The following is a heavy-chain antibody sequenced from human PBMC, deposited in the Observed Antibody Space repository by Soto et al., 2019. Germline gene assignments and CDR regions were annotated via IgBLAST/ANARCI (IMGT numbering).Heavy chain of an antibody. V-gene: IGHV4-59*08. CDR1: GGSISSYY. CDR3: ASLLWSRGDWFDP. CDR2: IYYSGST. Sequence: PSETLSLTCTVSGGSISSYYWSWIRQPPGKGLEWIGYIYYSGSTNYNPSLKSRVTISVDTSKNQFSLKLSSVTAADTAVYYCASLLWSRGDWFDPWGQGTLVTVSS. D-gene: IGHD3-10*01. J-gene: IGHJ5*02.